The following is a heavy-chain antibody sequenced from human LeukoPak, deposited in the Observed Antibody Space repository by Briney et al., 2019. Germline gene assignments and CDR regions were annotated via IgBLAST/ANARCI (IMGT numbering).Heavy chain of an antibody. CDR3: AKVVYYDSSGYPH. CDR2: ISGSGVST. V-gene: IGHV3-23*01. D-gene: IGHD3-22*01. CDR1: GFTFSNYA. J-gene: IGHJ1*01. Sequence: QPGGSLRLSCAASGFTFSNYAMSWVRQAPGKGLEWVSAISGSGVSTYYADSVKGRFTISRDNSKNTLYLQMNSLRAEDTAVYYCAKVVYYDSSGYPHWGQGTLVTVSS.